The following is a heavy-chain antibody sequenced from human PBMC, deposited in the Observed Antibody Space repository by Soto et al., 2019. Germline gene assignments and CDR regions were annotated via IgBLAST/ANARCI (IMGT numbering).Heavy chain of an antibody. J-gene: IGHJ4*02. CDR3: ARCLVRAFFDY. V-gene: IGHV3-66*01. Sequence: EVQLVESGGCLVQPGESLRLSCAASGFTVSSDYMSWVRQAPGKGLEWVSVLYSGGLTYYADSVKGRFTISRDNSKNMLYLQMNSLRDEDTAVYYCARCLVRAFFDYWGQGTLVTVSS. D-gene: IGHD3-10*01. CDR2: LYSGGLT. CDR1: GFTVSSDY.